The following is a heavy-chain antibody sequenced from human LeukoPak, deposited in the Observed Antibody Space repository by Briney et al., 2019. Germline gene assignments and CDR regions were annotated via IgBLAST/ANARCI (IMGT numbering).Heavy chain of an antibody. Sequence: GESLKISCKGSGYTFTNHWISWVRQMPGKGLEWMGKIDPSDSYTNYSPSFQGHVTISADKSIGTAYLQWSSLKASDTAMYYCARAPDSDSGYDYFDYWGQGTLVTVSS. CDR3: ARAPDSDSGYDYFDY. D-gene: IGHD5-12*01. J-gene: IGHJ4*02. CDR1: GYTFTNHW. CDR2: IDPSDSYT. V-gene: IGHV5-10-1*01.